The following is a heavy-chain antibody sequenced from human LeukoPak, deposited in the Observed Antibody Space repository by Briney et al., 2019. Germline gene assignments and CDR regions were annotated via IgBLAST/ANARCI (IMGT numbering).Heavy chain of an antibody. CDR1: GFTFSSYA. CDR3: AASIETRGDY. Sequence: GRSLRLSCAASGFTFSSYAMHWVRQAPGKGLEWVAVISYDGSNKYYADSVKGRFTISRDNSKNTLYLRMNSLRAEDTAVYYCAASIETRGDYWGQGTLVTVSS. CDR2: ISYDGSNK. D-gene: IGHD6-6*01. J-gene: IGHJ4*02. V-gene: IGHV3-30-3*01.